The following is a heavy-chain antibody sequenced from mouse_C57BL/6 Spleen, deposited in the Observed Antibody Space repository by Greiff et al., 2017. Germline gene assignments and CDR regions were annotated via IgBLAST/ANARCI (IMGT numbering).Heavy chain of an antibody. CDR1: GYTFTDYY. CDR3: ARWGGRRVDWYFDY. Sequence: QVQLQQSGPELVKPGASVKISCKASGYTFTDYYINWVKQRPGQGLEWIGWIFPGSGSTYYNEKFKGKATLTVDKSSSTAYMLLSSLTSEDSAVYFCARWGGRRVDWYFDYWGQGTTLTVSS. CDR2: IFPGSGST. J-gene: IGHJ2*01. V-gene: IGHV1-75*01. D-gene: IGHD1-3*01.